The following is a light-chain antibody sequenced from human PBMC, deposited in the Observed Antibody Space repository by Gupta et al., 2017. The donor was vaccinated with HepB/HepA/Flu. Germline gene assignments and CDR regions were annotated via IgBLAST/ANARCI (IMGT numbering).Light chain of an antibody. Sequence: QVTHSPSSLSADVGDRVTITCRASQSISNYLNWYQQKPGQAPNLLIYAASNLQSGAPSRFSGSGYGTDFTLTISSLQPEDFATYYCQQCHSLPLTFGRGTKLEIK. V-gene: IGKV1-39*01. CDR1: QSISNY. CDR2: AAS. CDR3: QQCHSLPLT. J-gene: IGKJ2*01.